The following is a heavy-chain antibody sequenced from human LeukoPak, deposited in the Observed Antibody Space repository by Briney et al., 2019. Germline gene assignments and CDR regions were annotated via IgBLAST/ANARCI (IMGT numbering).Heavy chain of an antibody. CDR2: IIPIFGIA. D-gene: IGHD3-16*01. J-gene: IGHJ6*02. CDR1: GGTFSSYA. CDR3: ARAGDRRGNYYYYGMDV. V-gene: IGHV1-69*04. Sequence: ASVKVSCKASGGTFSSYAISWVRQAPGQGLEWMGRIIPIFGIANYAQKFQGRVTITADKPTSTAYMELSSLRSEDTAVYYCARAGDRRGNYYYYGMDVWGQGTTVTVSS.